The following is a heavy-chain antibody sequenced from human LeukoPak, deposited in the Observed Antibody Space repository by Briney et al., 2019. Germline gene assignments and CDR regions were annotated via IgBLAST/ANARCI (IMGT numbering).Heavy chain of an antibody. V-gene: IGHV4-59*01. CDR2: IYYSGST. CDR3: ARVGAYYYYGMDV. CDR1: GGSISSYY. J-gene: IGHJ6*02. Sequence: SETLSLTCTVSGGSISSYYWSWIRQPPGKGLEWIGYIYYSGSTNYNPSLKSRVTISVDTSKNQFSLRLSSVTAADTAVYYCARVGAYYYYGMDVWGQGTTVTVSS. D-gene: IGHD3-10*01.